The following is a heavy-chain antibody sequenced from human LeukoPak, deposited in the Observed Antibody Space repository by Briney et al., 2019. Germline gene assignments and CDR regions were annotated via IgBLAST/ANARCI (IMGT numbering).Heavy chain of an antibody. CDR2: IIPILGIA. Sequence: ASVKASCKTSGSTFSIYAISWVRQAPGQGLEWMGRIIPILGIANYAQKFQGGVTITEDKSTSTACMEMDSLRSEDTAVYYCARDGYGGKVYYGIDVWGQGTTVTVSS. J-gene: IGHJ6*02. CDR1: GSTFSIYA. CDR3: ARDGYGGKVYYGIDV. V-gene: IGHV1-69*04. D-gene: IGHD4-23*01.